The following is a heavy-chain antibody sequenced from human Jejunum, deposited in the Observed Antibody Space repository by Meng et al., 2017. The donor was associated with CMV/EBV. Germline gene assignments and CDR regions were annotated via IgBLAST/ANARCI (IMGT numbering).Heavy chain of an antibody. CDR2: IRSKTINYAT. D-gene: IGHD3-10*01. CDR1: FTFSDSA. Sequence: FTFSDSAVPWVRQAYGKELEWVGRIRSKTINYATEYAAPVKGRFTISRDDSKNTAYLQMNSLKIEDTAVYYCTRSPPGQFGFVDYWGQGTLVTVSS. CDR3: TRSPPGQFGFVDY. J-gene: IGHJ4*02. V-gene: IGHV3-73*01.